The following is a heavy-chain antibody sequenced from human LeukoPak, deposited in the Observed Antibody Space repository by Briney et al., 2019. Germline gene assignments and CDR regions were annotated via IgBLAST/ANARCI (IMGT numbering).Heavy chain of an antibody. V-gene: IGHV4-39*01. D-gene: IGHD3-22*01. Sequence: SGTLSLTCTVSGGSISSSSYYWGWIRQPPGKGLEWIGSIYYSGSTYYNPSLKSRVTISVDTSKNQFSLKLSSVTAADTAVYYCARHYYDSSGYYFRVVSFDIWGQGTMVTVSS. J-gene: IGHJ3*02. CDR2: IYYSGST. CDR1: GGSISSSSYY. CDR3: ARHYYDSSGYYFRVVSFDI.